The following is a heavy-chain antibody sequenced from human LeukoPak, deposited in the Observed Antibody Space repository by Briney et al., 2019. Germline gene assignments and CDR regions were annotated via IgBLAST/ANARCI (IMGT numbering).Heavy chain of an antibody. Sequence: PGGTLRLSCAASGFTFSSYGMHWVRQAPGKGLEWVAVISYDGSNKYYADSVKGRFTISRDNSKNTLYLQMNSLRAEDTAVYYCARDLPGITIFGAFEYWGQGTLVTVSS. D-gene: IGHD3-3*01. CDR1: GFTFSSYG. CDR2: ISYDGSNK. J-gene: IGHJ4*02. V-gene: IGHV3-30*03. CDR3: ARDLPGITIFGAFEY.